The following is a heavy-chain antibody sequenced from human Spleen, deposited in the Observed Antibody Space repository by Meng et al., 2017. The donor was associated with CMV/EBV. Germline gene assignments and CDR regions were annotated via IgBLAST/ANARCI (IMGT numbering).Heavy chain of an antibody. CDR1: GFTFDNYA. CDR2: ISYDGSNK. J-gene: IGHJ6*02. CDR3: ARDRRSQPYYDFWSGYYRTYYYGMDV. Sequence: GGSLRLSCAASGFTFDNYAMHWVRQAPGKGLEWVAVISYDGSNKYYADSVKGRFTISRDNSKNTLYLQMNSLRAEDTAVYYCARDRRSQPYYDFWSGYYRTYYYGMDVWGQGTTVTVSS. V-gene: IGHV3-30*04. D-gene: IGHD3-3*01.